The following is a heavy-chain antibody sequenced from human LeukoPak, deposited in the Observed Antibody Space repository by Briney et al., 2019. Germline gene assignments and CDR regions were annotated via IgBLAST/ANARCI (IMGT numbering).Heavy chain of an antibody. Sequence: GWSLRLSCAASGFTFSSYTMNWVRQAPGKGLEWVSSISSSSRSIFYADPVRGRFTTSRDNAKNSLFLQMNSLRAEDTAVYYCARTHGTLTGTGFDYWGQGTLVTVSS. D-gene: IGHD1-20*01. J-gene: IGHJ4*02. V-gene: IGHV3-21*01. CDR1: GFTFSSYT. CDR2: ISSSSRSI. CDR3: ARTHGTLTGTGFDY.